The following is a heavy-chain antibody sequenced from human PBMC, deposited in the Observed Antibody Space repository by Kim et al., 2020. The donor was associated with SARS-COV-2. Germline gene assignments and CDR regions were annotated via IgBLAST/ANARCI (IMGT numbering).Heavy chain of an antibody. CDR3: ATIPAIFGVVIMGH. CDR2: FDPEDGET. J-gene: IGHJ4*02. V-gene: IGHV1-24*01. CDR1: GYTLIELS. D-gene: IGHD3-3*01. Sequence: ASVKVSCKVSGYTLIELSMHWVRQVPGKGLEWMGGFDPEDGETIYEQRFQGRVTMTEDTSTDTAYMELSSLRSEDTAVYYCATIPAIFGVVIMGHWGQGTLVTDSS.